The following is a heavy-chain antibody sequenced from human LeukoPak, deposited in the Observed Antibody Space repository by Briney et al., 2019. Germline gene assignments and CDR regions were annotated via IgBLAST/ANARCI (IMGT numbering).Heavy chain of an antibody. CDR2: ITDSGVST. Sequence: GGSLRLSCAASGFTFSTYAMGWARQAPGRGLEWVSSITDSGVSTYYADSVKGRFTIFRDNSKNTLYLQMNSLRGEDTAVYYCAKDRYDGSASHFFSDSWGQGTLVTVSS. D-gene: IGHD3-22*01. J-gene: IGHJ4*02. CDR1: GFTFSTYA. CDR3: AKDRYDGSASHFFSDS. V-gene: IGHV3-23*01.